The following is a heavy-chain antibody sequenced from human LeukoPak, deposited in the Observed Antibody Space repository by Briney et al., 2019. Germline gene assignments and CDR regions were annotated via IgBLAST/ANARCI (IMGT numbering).Heavy chain of an antibody. D-gene: IGHD5-24*01. J-gene: IGHJ4*02. Sequence: GGSLRLSCAASGFTFSSYAMSWVRQAPGKGLEWVSSISRSSGSTYYAESVKGRLTISRDNAESSVYLQVNSLRVEDTAVYYCVRGDKRDYWGQGTLVTVSS. CDR2: ISRSSGST. V-gene: IGHV3-21*01. CDR3: VRGDKRDY. CDR1: GFTFSSYA.